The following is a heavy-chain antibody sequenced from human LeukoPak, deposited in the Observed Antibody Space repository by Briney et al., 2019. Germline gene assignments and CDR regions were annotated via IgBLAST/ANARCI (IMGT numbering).Heavy chain of an antibody. V-gene: IGHV3-64*01. D-gene: IGHD1-14*01. J-gene: IGHJ4*02. Sequence: AGGSLRLSCAASGFSFSTYVMHWVRQAPGKGLEYVSSISSNGVNTYYANSVKGRFTISRGNAKNTLHLQMGSLRVEDMAVYYCARASVTTTWHHLGYWGQGALVTVSS. CDR1: GFSFSTYV. CDR2: ISSNGVNT. CDR3: ARASVTTTWHHLGY.